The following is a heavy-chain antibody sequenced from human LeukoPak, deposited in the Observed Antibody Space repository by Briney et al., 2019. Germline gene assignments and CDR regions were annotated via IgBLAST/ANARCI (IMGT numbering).Heavy chain of an antibody. Sequence: SGPTLVKPTQTLTLTCTFSGFSLSTSGVGVGWIRQPPGKALEWLALIYWNDDKRYSPSLKSRLTITKDTSKNRVVLTMTNMDPVDTATYYCAHRRNQWETFSYWGQGTLVTVSS. CDR2: IYWNDDK. CDR1: GFSLSTSGVG. D-gene: IGHD1-26*01. CDR3: AHRRNQWETFSY. V-gene: IGHV2-5*01. J-gene: IGHJ4*02.